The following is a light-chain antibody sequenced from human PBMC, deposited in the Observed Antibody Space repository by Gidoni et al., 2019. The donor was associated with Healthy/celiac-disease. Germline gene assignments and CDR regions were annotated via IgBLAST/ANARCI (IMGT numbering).Light chain of an antibody. CDR2: AAS. J-gene: IGKJ4*01. V-gene: IGKV1-39*01. CDR3: QQSYSTRRT. Sequence: DIPLTQSPSSLYASVGDRVTITCRESQSISSYLNWYQQKPGKAPKLLIYAASSLQSGVPSRFSGSGSGTDFTLTISSLQPEDFATYYCQQSYSTRRTFGGGTKVEIK. CDR1: QSISSY.